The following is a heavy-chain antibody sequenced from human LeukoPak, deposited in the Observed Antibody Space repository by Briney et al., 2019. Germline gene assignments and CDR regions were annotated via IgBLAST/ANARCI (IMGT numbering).Heavy chain of an antibody. V-gene: IGHV3-21*01. CDR1: RFTFSSFS. Sequence: GRSLRLSCAASRFTFSSFSMNCVSHAPRKVLEWVSSISSSSSYIYYADSVKGRFTISRDNAKNSLYLQMNSLIAEDTAVYYCARAVVGASHAFDIWGQGTMVTVSS. CDR3: ARAVVGASHAFDI. CDR2: ISSSSSYI. J-gene: IGHJ3*02. D-gene: IGHD1-26*01.